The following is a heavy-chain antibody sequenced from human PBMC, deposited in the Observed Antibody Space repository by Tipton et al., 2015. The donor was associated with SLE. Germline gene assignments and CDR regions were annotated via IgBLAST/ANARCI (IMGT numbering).Heavy chain of an antibody. CDR3: TTWGAQHPTRFDY. Sequence: GSLRLSCAASGFTFSSYAMSWVRQAPGKGLEWVSAISGSGGSTYYADSVKGRFTISRDNSKNTLYLQMNSLKTEDTAVYYCTTWGAQHPTRFDYWGQGTLVTVSS. V-gene: IGHV3-23*01. CDR2: ISGSGGST. D-gene: IGHD1-26*01. CDR1: GFTFSSYA. J-gene: IGHJ4*02.